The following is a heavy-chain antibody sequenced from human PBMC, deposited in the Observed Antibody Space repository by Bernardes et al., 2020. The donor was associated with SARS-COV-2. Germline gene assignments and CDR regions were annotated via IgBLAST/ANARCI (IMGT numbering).Heavy chain of an antibody. V-gene: IGHV4-34*01. Sequence: TLSLTCAVYGGSFSGYYWSWIRQPPGKGLEWIGEINHSGSTNYNPSLKSRVIISVDTSKNQFSLKLSSVTAADTAVYYCARSGRRPTKYYYFVMDVWGQGTTVTVSS. D-gene: IGHD1-26*01. CDR3: ARSGRRPTKYYYFVMDV. J-gene: IGHJ6*02. CDR2: INHSGST. CDR1: GGSFSGYY.